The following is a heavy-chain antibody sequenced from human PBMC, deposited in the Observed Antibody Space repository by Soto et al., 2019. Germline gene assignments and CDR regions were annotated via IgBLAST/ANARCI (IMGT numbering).Heavy chain of an antibody. Sequence: LRLSCAASGFTFSNYWMNWVRQAPGEGLEWVANIKYDGSEEYYVDSVKGRFTISRDNAKNSLYLQMNSLRAEDTAIYYCVRIQSVRPTPLLYYSDSWGQGTLVTVSS. CDR2: IKYDGSEE. V-gene: IGHV3-7*03. CDR1: GFTFSNYW. J-gene: IGHJ4*02. CDR3: VRIQSVRPTPLLYYSDS. D-gene: IGHD3-10*02.